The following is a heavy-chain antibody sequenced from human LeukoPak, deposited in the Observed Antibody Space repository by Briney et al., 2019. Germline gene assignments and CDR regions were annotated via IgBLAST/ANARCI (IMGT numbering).Heavy chain of an antibody. CDR1: GFTFGGYA. D-gene: IGHD1-26*01. CDR3: TRLSRGSYFDY. CDR2: IRSKAYGGAT. J-gene: IGHJ4*02. V-gene: IGHV3-49*04. Sequence: GGLRLSCTASGFTFGGYAISWVRQAPGEGVEWVGFIRSKAYGGATEYAASVKGRFTISRDDSKSIAYLRMNSLKTEDTAVYYCTRLSRGSYFDYWGQGTLVTVSS.